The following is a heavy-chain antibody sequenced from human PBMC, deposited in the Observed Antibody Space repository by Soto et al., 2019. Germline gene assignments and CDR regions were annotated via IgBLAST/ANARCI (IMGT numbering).Heavy chain of an antibody. D-gene: IGHD2-2*01. CDR1: GFTFRSYG. CDR3: ARVLGYCSSTSCFYGMDV. CDR2: IWYDGSNK. Sequence: GGSLRLSCAASGFTFRSYGMHWVRQAPGKGLEWVAVIWYDGSNKYYADSVKGRFTISRDNSKNTLYLQMNSLRAEDTAVYYCARVLGYCSSTSCFYGMDVWGQGTTVTVSS. V-gene: IGHV3-33*01. J-gene: IGHJ6*02.